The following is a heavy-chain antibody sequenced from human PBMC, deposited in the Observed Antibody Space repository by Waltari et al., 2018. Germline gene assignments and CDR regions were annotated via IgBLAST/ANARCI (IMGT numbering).Heavy chain of an antibody. D-gene: IGHD3-16*01. V-gene: IGHV7-4-1*02. Sequence: QVQLVQSGSELKKPGASVKVSCKASGYTFTSHAMNWVRQAPGQGLEFMGWINTNTENPFYAQGFTGRFVFSLDTSASTAYREINSLKAEDTAVYYCARELLGGGAFDSWGQGTLVTVSS. J-gene: IGHJ4*02. CDR2: INTNTENP. CDR1: GYTFTSHA. CDR3: ARELLGGGAFDS.